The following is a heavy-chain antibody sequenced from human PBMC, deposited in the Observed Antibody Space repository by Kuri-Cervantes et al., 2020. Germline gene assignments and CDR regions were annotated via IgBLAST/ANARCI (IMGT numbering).Heavy chain of an antibody. Sequence: ASVKVSCKASGYTFTGHYMHWVRQAPGQGLEWMGWINPNSGGTNYAQKFQGRVTMTRDTSISTAYMELSRLRSDDTAVYYCARDPTDIVVVPAAIYYMDVWGKGTTVTVSS. D-gene: IGHD2-2*01. J-gene: IGHJ6*03. CDR2: INPNSGGT. CDR3: ARDPTDIVVVPAAIYYMDV. CDR1: GYTFTGHY. V-gene: IGHV1-2*02.